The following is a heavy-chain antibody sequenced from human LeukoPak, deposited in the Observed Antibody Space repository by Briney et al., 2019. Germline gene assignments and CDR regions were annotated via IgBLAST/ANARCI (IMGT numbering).Heavy chain of an antibody. Sequence: ASVKVSCKASGYTFTSYDINWVRQATGQGLEWMGWMNPKSGNTGYAQKFQGRVTITRNTSISTAYMELSSLRSEDTAVYYCARSDWAAAGTDYWGQGTLVTVSS. CDR1: GYTFTSYD. V-gene: IGHV1-8*03. D-gene: IGHD6-13*01. CDR3: ARSDWAAAGTDY. J-gene: IGHJ4*02. CDR2: MNPKSGNT.